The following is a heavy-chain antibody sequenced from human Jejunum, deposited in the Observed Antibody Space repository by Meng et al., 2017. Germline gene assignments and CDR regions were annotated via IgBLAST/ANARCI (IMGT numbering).Heavy chain of an antibody. J-gene: IGHJ4*02. V-gene: IGHV4-39*07. Sequence: SETLSLTCTVSSGFINSNNYYWGWIRQPPGKGLEWIGSMYYSEDTYYNPSLKSRVTISRDMSKNQLYLKLGSVTAADTAVYYCARAPDYWGQGTLVTVSS. CDR2: MYYSEDT. CDR3: ARAPDY. CDR1: SGFINSNNYY.